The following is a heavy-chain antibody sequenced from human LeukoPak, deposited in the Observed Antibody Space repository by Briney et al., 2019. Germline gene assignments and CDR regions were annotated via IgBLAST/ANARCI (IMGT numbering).Heavy chain of an antibody. J-gene: IGHJ4*02. CDR2: TREDGSEK. CDR3: ARVRRDYGDYFDY. CDR1: GFTFSTYW. V-gene: IGHV3-7*01. D-gene: IGHD4-17*01. Sequence: GGSLRLSCTASGFTFSTYWMSWVRQAPGKGLEWVANTREDGSEKYYVDSVKGRFTISRDNAKNSLYLQMNSLRAEDTAVYYCARVRRDYGDYFDYWGQGTLVTVSS.